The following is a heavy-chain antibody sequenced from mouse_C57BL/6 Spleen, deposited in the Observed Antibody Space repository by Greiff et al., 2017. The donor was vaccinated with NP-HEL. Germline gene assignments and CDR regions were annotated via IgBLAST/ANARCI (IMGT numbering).Heavy chain of an antibody. CDR2: ISYDGSN. V-gene: IGHV3-6*01. J-gene: IGHJ2*01. Sequence: ESGPGLVKPSQSLSLTCSVTGYSITSGYYWNWIRQFPGNKLEWMGYISYDGSNNYNPSLKNRISITRDTSKNQFFLKLNSVTTEDTATYYCARGRERFDYWGQGTTLTVSS. CDR1: GYSITSGYY. CDR3: ARGRERFDY.